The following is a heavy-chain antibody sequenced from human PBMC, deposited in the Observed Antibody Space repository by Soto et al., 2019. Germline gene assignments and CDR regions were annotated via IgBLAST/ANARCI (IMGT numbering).Heavy chain of an antibody. Sequence: SETLSLTCAVYGGSFSGYYWSWIRQPPGKGLEWIGEINHSGSTNYNPSLKSRVTISVDTSKNQFSLKLSSVTAADTAVYYCSRVWYCSSTSCYGGWFDLCSQGTQVTVSS. CDR1: GGSFSGYY. CDR3: SRVWYCSSTSCYGGWFDL. CDR2: INHSGST. V-gene: IGHV4-34*01. J-gene: IGHJ5*02. D-gene: IGHD2-2*01.